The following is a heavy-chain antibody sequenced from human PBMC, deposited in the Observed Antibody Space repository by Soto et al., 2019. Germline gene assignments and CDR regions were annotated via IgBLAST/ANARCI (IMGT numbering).Heavy chain of an antibody. V-gene: IGHV5-10-1*01. Sequence: GESLKISCKGSGYSFAGYWITWVRQKPGKGLEWMGRIDPSDSQTYYSPSFRGHVTISVTKSITTVFLQWSSLRASDTTMYYCARQIYDSDTGPNFQYYFDSWGQGTPVTVSS. D-gene: IGHD3-22*01. CDR1: GYSFAGYW. CDR2: IDPSDSQT. CDR3: ARQIYDSDTGPNFQYYFDS. J-gene: IGHJ4*02.